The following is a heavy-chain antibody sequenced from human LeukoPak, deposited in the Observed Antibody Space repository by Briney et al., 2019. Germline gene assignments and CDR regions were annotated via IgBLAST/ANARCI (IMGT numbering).Heavy chain of an antibody. Sequence: GASVKVSCKASGYTFTSYAMHWVRQAPGQRLEWMGWINAGNGNTKYSQKFQGRVTITRDTSASTAYMELSSLRSEDTAVYYCARDGPHKRILMNYYGMDVWGQGTTVTVSS. D-gene: IGHD3-9*01. V-gene: IGHV1-3*01. CDR2: INAGNGNT. J-gene: IGHJ6*02. CDR1: GYTFTSYA. CDR3: ARDGPHKRILMNYYGMDV.